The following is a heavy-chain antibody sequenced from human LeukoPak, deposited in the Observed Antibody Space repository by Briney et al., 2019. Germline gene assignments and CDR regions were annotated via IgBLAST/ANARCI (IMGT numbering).Heavy chain of an antibody. CDR3: ARHSKATDFDY. Sequence: PSETLSLTCTVSGGSISSSSYYWGWIRQPPGKGLGWIGSIYYSGSTYYNPSLKSRVTISVDTSKNQFSLKLSSVTAADTAVYYCARHSKATDFDYWGQGTLVTVSS. CDR2: IYYSGST. V-gene: IGHV4-39*01. J-gene: IGHJ4*02. CDR1: GGSISSSSYY.